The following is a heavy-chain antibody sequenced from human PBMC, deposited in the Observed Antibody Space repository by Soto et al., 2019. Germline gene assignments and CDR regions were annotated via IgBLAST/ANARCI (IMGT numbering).Heavy chain of an antibody. J-gene: IGHJ5*02. D-gene: IGHD7-27*01. CDR2: IYWDDDK. V-gene: IGHV2-5*02. CDR3: AHTTDETGDYNWFDP. CDR1: GFSLSTSGVG. Sequence: QITLKESGPTLVKPTQTLTLTCTSSGFSLSTSGVGVGWIRQPPGKALEWLALIYWDDDKRYSPSLKSRLTITKDTSKNHVVLTMTNMDPVDTATYYCAHTTDETGDYNWFDPWGQGTLVTVSS.